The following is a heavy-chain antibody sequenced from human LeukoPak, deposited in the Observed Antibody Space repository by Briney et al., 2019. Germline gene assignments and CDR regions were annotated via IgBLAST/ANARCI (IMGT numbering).Heavy chain of an antibody. J-gene: IGHJ4*02. CDR3: ALYSSSWIVRGDY. D-gene: IGHD6-13*01. Sequence: ASVKVSCKASGYTFTGYYMHWVRQAPGQGLEWMGWINPNSGGTNYAQKFQGRVTMTRDTSISTAYMELGRLRSDDTAVYYCALYSSSWIVRGDYWGQGTLVTVSS. CDR2: INPNSGGT. CDR1: GYTFTGYY. V-gene: IGHV1-2*02.